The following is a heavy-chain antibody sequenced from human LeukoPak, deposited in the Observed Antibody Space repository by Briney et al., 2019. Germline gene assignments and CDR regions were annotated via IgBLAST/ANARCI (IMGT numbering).Heavy chain of an antibody. CDR1: GYTFTSNG. J-gene: IGHJ4*02. D-gene: IGHD5-18*01. V-gene: IGHV1-18*01. Sequence: ASVKVSCKASGYTFTSNGITWVRQAPGQGLEWVGWISCYNGDTKYVQKFQGRVTVTTDTSTSTAYMELRSLRSDDTAVYYCARDGGTAGYSSGSDYWGQGTLVTVSS. CDR2: ISCYNGDT. CDR3: ARDGGTAGYSSGSDY.